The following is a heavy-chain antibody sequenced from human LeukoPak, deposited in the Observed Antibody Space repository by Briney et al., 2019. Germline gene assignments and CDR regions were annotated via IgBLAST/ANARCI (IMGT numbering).Heavy chain of an antibody. CDR3: ARHRQSDADAFDF. CDR2: YFFPGST. V-gene: IGHV4-59*08. CDR1: GGSISSYY. J-gene: IGHJ3*01. Sequence: PPETPSLTCTVSGGSISSYYWSWIRQPPGKGLEWIGYYFFPGSTKYNPSLKSRVTMSGDASKNQFSVKLYSVTAADTAVYYCARHRQSDADAFDFWGQGTM.